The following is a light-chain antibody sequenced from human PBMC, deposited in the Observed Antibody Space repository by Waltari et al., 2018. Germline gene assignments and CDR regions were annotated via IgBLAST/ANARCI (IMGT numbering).Light chain of an antibody. CDR1: QSISHW. V-gene: IGKV1-5*03. CDR2: KAS. J-gene: IGKJ4*01. Sequence: DIQMTQSPSTLSASVGDRVTITCRASQSISHWLAGNQQKPGKAPKLLISKASSLEKEVPSRFSGSGSGTEFTLTITNLQPDDFATFYCQRYDDYPPTFGGGTKVEIK. CDR3: QRYDDYPPT.